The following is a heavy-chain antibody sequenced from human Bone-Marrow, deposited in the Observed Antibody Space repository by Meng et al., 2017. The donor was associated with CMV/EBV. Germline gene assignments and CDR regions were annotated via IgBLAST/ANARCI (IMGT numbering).Heavy chain of an antibody. Sequence: GGSLRLSCAASGFTFSSYWMSWVRQAPGKGLEWVANIKQDGSEKYYVDSVKGRFTISRDNAKNSLYLQMNSLRAEDTAVYYCARTLSDNWIYYYYYGMDVWGQGTTVTVSS. CDR2: IKQDGSEK. V-gene: IGHV3-7*01. CDR1: GFTFSSYW. CDR3: ARTLSDNWIYYYYYGMDV. J-gene: IGHJ6*02. D-gene: IGHD1-20*01.